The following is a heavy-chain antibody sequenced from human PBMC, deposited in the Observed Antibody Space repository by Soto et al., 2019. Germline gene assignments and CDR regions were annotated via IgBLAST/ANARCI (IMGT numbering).Heavy chain of an antibody. J-gene: IGHJ3*02. V-gene: IGHV3-21*01. D-gene: IGHD1-26*01. CDR3: ARWQLTGDAFDI. Sequence: VGSLRLSCAASGFTFSSYSMNWVRQAPGKGLEWVSSISSSSSYIYYADSVKGRFTISRDNAKNSLYLQMNSLRAEDTAVYYCARWQLTGDAFDIWGQGTMVTVSS. CDR1: GFTFSSYS. CDR2: ISSSSSYI.